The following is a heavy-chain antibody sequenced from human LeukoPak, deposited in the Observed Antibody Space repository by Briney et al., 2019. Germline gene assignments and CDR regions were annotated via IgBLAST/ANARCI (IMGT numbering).Heavy chain of an antibody. CDR3: ARARSSYGYGDAFDI. V-gene: IGHV3-30*04. CDR1: GFTFSSYA. D-gene: IGHD5-18*01. Sequence: GRSLRLSCAASGFTFSSYAMYWVRQAPGKGLEWVAVISYDGSDKFYADSVKGRFTISRDSSKNTLYLQMNSLRAEDTAVYYCARARSSYGYGDAFDIWGQGTMVTVSS. CDR2: ISYDGSDK. J-gene: IGHJ3*02.